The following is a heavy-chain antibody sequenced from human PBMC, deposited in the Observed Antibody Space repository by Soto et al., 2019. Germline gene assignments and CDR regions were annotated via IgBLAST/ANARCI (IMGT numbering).Heavy chain of an antibody. D-gene: IGHD4-17*01. CDR3: ARQNYPVTVTTNYFDY. CDR1: GYSFTSYW. Sequence: XDSLTISCKGSGYSFTSYWIGLVRQMPGKGLEWMGIIYPGDSDTRYSPSFQGQVTISADKSISSAYLQWSSLKASDTAMYYCARQNYPVTVTTNYFDYWGQGTLVTVSS. V-gene: IGHV5-51*01. CDR2: IYPGDSDT. J-gene: IGHJ4*02.